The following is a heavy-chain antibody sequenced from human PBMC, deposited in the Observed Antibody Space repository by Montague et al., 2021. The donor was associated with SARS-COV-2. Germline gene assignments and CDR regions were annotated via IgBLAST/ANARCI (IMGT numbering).Heavy chain of an antibody. D-gene: IGHD1-26*01. J-gene: IGHJ4*02. CDR3: AHSPIGRGF. CDR1: GFSLNASGVG. V-gene: IGHV2-5*02. CDR2: IYWDDDK. Sequence: PALVKPTQTLTLTCTFSGFSLNASGVGVGWIRQHPGKALEWLASIYWDDDKRYSPSLKTRLTITKDTSKSQVVLRMTNVDPVDTATYYCAHSPIGRGFWGQGTLVTVAS.